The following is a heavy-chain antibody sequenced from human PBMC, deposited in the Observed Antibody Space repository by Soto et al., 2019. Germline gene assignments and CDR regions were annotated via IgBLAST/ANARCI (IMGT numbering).Heavy chain of an antibody. CDR1: GYTFTSYG. J-gene: IGHJ6*02. D-gene: IGHD2-2*01. CDR3: ARERYCSSTSCYIYYYYYGMDV. CDR2: ISAYNGNT. Sequence: ASVKVSCKASGYTFTSYGISWVRQAPGQGLEWMGWISAYNGNTNYAQKLQGRVTMTTDTSTSTAYMELRSLRSDDTAVYYCARERYCSSTSCYIYYYYYGMDVWGQGTTGTVS. V-gene: IGHV1-18*04.